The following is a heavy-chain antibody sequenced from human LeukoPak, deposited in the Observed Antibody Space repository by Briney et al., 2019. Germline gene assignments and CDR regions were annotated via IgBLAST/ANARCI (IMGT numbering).Heavy chain of an antibody. J-gene: IGHJ6*03. V-gene: IGHV3-30*02. D-gene: IGHD2-2*01. Sequence: GGSLRLSCAASGFTFSSYAMSWVRQAPGKGLEWVAFIRYDGSNKYYADSVKGRFTISRDNSKNTLYLQMNSLRAEDTAVYYCAKDFGSGVVPAADKLNAYYYYMDVWGKGTTVTVSS. CDR2: IRYDGSNK. CDR3: AKDFGSGVVPAADKLNAYYYYMDV. CDR1: GFTFSSYA.